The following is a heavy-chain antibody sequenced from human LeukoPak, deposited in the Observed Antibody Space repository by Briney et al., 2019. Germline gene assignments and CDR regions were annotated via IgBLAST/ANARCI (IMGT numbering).Heavy chain of an antibody. CDR1: GGTFSSYA. V-gene: IGHV1-69*13. Sequence: ASVKVSCKASGGTFSSYAISWVRQAPGQGHEWMGGIIPIFGTANYAQRFQGRVTITADESTSTAYMELSSLRSEDTAVYYCARALAPLEWLQSFDYWGQGTLVTVSS. CDR2: IIPIFGTA. D-gene: IGHD3-3*01. J-gene: IGHJ4*02. CDR3: ARALAPLEWLQSFDY.